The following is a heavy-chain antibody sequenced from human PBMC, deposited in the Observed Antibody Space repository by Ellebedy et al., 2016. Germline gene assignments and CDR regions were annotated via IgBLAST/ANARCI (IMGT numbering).Heavy chain of an antibody. V-gene: IGHV4-59*08. J-gene: IGHJ5*02. CDR3: ARHVPNCSGGSCYSGWFDP. CDR1: GGSFSDNY. CDR2: IYYSGST. Sequence: SETLSLTCAVYGGSFSDNYWSWIRQPPGKGLEWIGYIYYSGSTNYNPSLKSRVTISVDTSKNQFSLKLSSVTAADTAVYYCARHVPNCSGGSCYSGWFDPWGQGTLVTVSS. D-gene: IGHD2-15*01.